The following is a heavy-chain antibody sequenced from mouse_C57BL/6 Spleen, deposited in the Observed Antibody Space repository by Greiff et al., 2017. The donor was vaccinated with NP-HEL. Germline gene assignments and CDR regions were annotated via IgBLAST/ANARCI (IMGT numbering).Heavy chain of an antibody. D-gene: IGHD1-1*01. Sequence: VQLQQSGAELVRPGASVTLSCKASGYTFTDYEMHWVKQTPVHGLEWIGAIDPETGGTAYNQKFKGKAILTADKSSSTAYMERRSLTSEDSAVYYCTRPSPYDYGSSYWFAYWGQGTLVTVSA. CDR1: GYTFTDYE. V-gene: IGHV1-15*01. CDR3: TRPSPYDYGSSYWFAY. CDR2: IDPETGGT. J-gene: IGHJ3*01.